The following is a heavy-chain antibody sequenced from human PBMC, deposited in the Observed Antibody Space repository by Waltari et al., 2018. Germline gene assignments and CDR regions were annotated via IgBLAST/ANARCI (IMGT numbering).Heavy chain of an antibody. V-gene: IGHV3-30*18. CDR2: ISFDGGNR. CDR3: AKDGGYCSGGSCYTAYYFDS. CDR1: GFTFSSYG. D-gene: IGHD2-15*01. Sequence: QVQLVASGGGVVQPGRSLRLSCAASGFTFSSYGMHWVRQAPGKGLECVAVISFDGGNRYYADSVKGRFTISRDNSKNTLYLQMNSLTTEDTAVYYCAKDGGYCSGGSCYTAYYFDSW. J-gene: IGHJ4*01.